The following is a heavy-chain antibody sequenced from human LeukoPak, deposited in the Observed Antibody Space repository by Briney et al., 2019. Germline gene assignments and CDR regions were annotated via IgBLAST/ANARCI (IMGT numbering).Heavy chain of an antibody. Sequence: SETLSLTCAVSGGSISSSNWWSWVRQPPGKGLEWIGGIYYSGSTYYNPSLKSRVTISVDTSKNQFSLKLSSVTAADTAVYYCVARTYYDFWSGSDYWGQGTLVTVSS. V-gene: IGHV4-4*02. D-gene: IGHD3-3*01. CDR2: IYYSGST. J-gene: IGHJ4*02. CDR3: VARTYYDFWSGSDY. CDR1: GGSISSSNW.